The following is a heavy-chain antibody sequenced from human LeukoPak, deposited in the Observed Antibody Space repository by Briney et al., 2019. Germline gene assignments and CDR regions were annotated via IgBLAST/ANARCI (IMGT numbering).Heavy chain of an antibody. CDR3: AGRVFLDY. Sequence: GGPLRLSCTASGFTFSSYEMNWVRQAPGKGLEWVSYISSSGTTIYYTDSVKGRFTISRDNAKNSLYLQMNRLRVEDTAVYYCAGRVFLDYWGQGTLVTVSS. D-gene: IGHD3-16*01. CDR1: GFTFSSYE. J-gene: IGHJ4*02. V-gene: IGHV3-48*03. CDR2: ISSSGTTI.